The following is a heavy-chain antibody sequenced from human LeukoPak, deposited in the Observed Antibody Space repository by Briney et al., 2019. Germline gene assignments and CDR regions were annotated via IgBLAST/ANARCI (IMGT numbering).Heavy chain of an antibody. V-gene: IGHV4-30-2*01. CDR1: GGSISSGGYY. Sequence: SQTLSLTCTVSGGSISSGGYYWSWIRQPPGKGLEWIGYIYHSGSTYYNPSLKSRVTISVDRSKNQFSLKLSSVTAADTAVYYCARAPSGGYDFWSGYFGFDYWGQGTLVTVSS. CDR3: ARAPSGGYDFWSGYFGFDY. D-gene: IGHD3-3*01. J-gene: IGHJ4*02. CDR2: IYHSGST.